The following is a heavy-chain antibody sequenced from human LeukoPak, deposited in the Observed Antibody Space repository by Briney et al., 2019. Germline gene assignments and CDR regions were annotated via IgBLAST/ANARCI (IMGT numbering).Heavy chain of an antibody. CDR3: ARGTILGGYDSYYYYGMDV. D-gene: IGHD5-12*01. CDR1: GYTFTGYY. V-gene: IGHV1-2*02. Sequence: GASVKVSCTASGYTFTGYYMHWVRQAPGQGLEWMGWINPNSGGTNYAQKFQGRVTMTRDTSISTAYMELSRLRSDDTAVYYCARGTILGGYDSYYYYGMDVWGQGTTVTVSS. CDR2: INPNSGGT. J-gene: IGHJ6*02.